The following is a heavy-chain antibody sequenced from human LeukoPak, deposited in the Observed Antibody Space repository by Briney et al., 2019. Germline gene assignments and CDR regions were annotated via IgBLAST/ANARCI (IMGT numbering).Heavy chain of an antibody. Sequence: SQTLSLTCTVSGGSISSGGYYWSWIRQPPGKGLEWIGYIYHSGSTYYNPSLKSRVTISVDRSKNQFSLKLSSVTAADTAVYYCARDVCSISSTSCYKEQHRVFDPWGQGTLVTVSS. D-gene: IGHD2-2*02. CDR3: ARDVCSISSTSCYKEQHRVFDP. J-gene: IGHJ5*02. CDR1: GGSISSGGYY. CDR2: IYHSGST. V-gene: IGHV4-30-2*01.